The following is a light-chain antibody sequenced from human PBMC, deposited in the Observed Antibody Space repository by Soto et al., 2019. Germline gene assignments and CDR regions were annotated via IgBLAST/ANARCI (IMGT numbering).Light chain of an antibody. V-gene: IGKV1-9*01. CDR3: QQLNRYPPIT. Sequence: DIQMTQSPSSLSASVGDRVTITCRASQGISSYLARYQQKPGKAPKLLIYAASTLQSGVPSRFSGSGSGTEFTLTISSLQPEEFATYYCQQLNRYPPITFGQGTRREIK. CDR1: QGISSY. J-gene: IGKJ5*01. CDR2: AAS.